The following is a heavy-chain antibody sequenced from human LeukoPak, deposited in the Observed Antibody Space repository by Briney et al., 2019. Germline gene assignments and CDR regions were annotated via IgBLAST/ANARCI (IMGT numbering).Heavy chain of an antibody. V-gene: IGHV1-69*02. CDR3: ASDYYDSSGYPPKYDY. Sequence: GASVKVSCKASGGTFSSYTISWVRQAPGQGLEWMGRIIPNLGIANYAQKFQGRVTITADKSTSTAYMELSSLRSEDTAVYYCASDYYDSSGYPPKYDYWGQGTLVTVSS. CDR1: GGTFSSYT. D-gene: IGHD3-22*01. J-gene: IGHJ4*02. CDR2: IIPNLGIA.